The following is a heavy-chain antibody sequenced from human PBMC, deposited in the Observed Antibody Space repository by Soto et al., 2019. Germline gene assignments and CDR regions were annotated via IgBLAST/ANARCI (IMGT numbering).Heavy chain of an antibody. J-gene: IGHJ5*02. D-gene: IGHD3-10*01. CDR1: GGSISSSSYY. CDR3: ATTDGSGSPYNWFDP. CDR2: IYYSGST. V-gene: IGHV4-39*01. Sequence: SETLSLTCTVSGGSISSSSYYWGWIRQPPGKGLEWIGSIYYSGSTYYNPSLKSRVTISVDTSKNQFSLKLSSVTAADTTGYYCATTDGSGSPYNWFDPWGQGTLVTVSS.